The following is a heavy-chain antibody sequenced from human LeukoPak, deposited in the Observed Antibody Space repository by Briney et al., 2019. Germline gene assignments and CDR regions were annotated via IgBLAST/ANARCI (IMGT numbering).Heavy chain of an antibody. D-gene: IGHD1-26*01. CDR3: AKGGKWDVTPFDY. V-gene: IGHV3-23*01. J-gene: IGHJ4*02. Sequence: LPGGSLRLSCAASGFTLRSSAMSWVRQAPGKGLEWVSTISGGGGSTYYADSVKGQFTISRDNSKNTLYLQVNSLRAEDTAVYYCAKGGKWDVTPFDYWGQGTLVTVSS. CDR2: ISGGGGST. CDR1: GFTLRSSA.